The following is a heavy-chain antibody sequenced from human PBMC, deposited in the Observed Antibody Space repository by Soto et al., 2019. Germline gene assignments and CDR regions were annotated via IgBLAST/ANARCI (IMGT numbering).Heavy chain of an antibody. Sequence: QVQLVQSGAEVKKPGASVKVSCKAYGYTFTGYYMFWVRQAPGQGLEWLGWINPNSGDTNYAQRFQGRVTMTRGTSINTAYMELSSLRSDDTAVYYCARARTYYFDRSAYDSWGHGTLVTVSS. V-gene: IGHV1-2*02. CDR3: ARARTYYFDRSAYDS. D-gene: IGHD3-22*01. CDR2: INPNSGDT. J-gene: IGHJ5*01. CDR1: GYTFTGYY.